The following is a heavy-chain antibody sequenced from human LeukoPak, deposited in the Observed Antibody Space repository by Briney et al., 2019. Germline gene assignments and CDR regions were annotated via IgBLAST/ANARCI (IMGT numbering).Heavy chain of an antibody. D-gene: IGHD2-2*02. CDR1: GYTFTSYY. J-gene: IGHJ4*02. V-gene: IGHV1-46*01. Sequence: ASVKVSCKASGYTFTSYYMHWARQAPGQGLEWMGIINPSGGSTSYAQKFQGRVTMTRDTSISTAYMELSRLRSEDTAVYYCATDVYCSSTSCYNDYWGQGTLVTVSS. CDR3: ATDVYCSSTSCYNDY. CDR2: INPSGGST.